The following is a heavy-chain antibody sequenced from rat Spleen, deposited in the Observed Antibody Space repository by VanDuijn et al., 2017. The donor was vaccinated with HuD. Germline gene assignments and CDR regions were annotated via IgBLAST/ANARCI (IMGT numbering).Heavy chain of an antibody. Sequence: QVQLKESGPGLVQPSQTLSLTCTVSGFSLTSYHVSWVRQPPGKGLEWMGVIWTGGSTAYNSLLKSRLTITRDNSKNQVFLKMSNLQTADTGTYYCTRDLYYFDYWGQGVMVTVSS. CDR2: IWTGGST. J-gene: IGHJ2*01. CDR3: TRDLYYFDY. CDR1: GFSLTSYH. V-gene: IGHV2-43*01.